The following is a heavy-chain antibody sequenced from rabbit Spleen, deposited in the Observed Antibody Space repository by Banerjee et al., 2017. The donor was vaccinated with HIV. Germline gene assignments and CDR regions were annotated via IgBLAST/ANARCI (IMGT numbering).Heavy chain of an antibody. Sequence: EQLEESGGGLVKPEGSLTLTCKASGVSLNDKDVMCWVRQAPGKGLEWIACINIVTGKSVYASWAEGRFIMSRTSSTTVTLQMTSLTAADTATYFCARDLVAVIGWNFNLWGQGTLVTVS. CDR1: GVSLNDKDV. V-gene: IGHV1S45*01. CDR2: INIVTGKS. CDR3: ARDLVAVIGWNFNL. D-gene: IGHD1-1*01. J-gene: IGHJ4*01.